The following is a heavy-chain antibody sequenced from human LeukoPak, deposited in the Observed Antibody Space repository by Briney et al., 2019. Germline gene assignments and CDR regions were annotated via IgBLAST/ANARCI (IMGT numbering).Heavy chain of an antibody. J-gene: IGHJ3*02. CDR3: ASDYGDSHGAFDI. D-gene: IGHD4-17*01. CDR1: GGSISSYF. Sequence: PSETLSLTRTVPGGSISSYFWSWVRQPAGKGLEWIGRIYTSGSTNYNPSLKSRVTMSVDTSKNQFSLKLSSVTAADTAVYYCASDYGDSHGAFDIWGQGTMVTVSS. V-gene: IGHV4-4*07. CDR2: IYTSGST.